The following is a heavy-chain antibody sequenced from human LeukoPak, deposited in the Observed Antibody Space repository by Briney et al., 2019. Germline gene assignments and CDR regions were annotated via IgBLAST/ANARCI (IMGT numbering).Heavy chain of an antibody. D-gene: IGHD2-21*02. J-gene: IGHJ4*02. CDR1: GYNFATYW. Sequence: GESLKISCKGSGYNFATYWIAWVRQMPGKGLEWMGIIYPGGSDTKYSPPFQGQVTISADKSIDPAFLQWSSLKPSDTAMYFCARSLTSNTYCGGDCSFDNWGQGSLVAVSS. CDR2: IYPGGSDT. CDR3: ARSLTSNTYCGGDCSFDN. V-gene: IGHV5-51*01.